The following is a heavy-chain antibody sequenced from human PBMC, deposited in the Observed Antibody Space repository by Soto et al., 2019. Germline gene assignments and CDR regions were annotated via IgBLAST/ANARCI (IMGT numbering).Heavy chain of an antibody. J-gene: IGHJ2*01. V-gene: IGHV3-11*01. CDR1: GFTFSDYY. CDR2: ISSSGSTI. Sequence: QVQLVESGGGLVKPGGSLRLSCAASGFTFSDYYMNWVRQAPGKGLEWVSYISSSGSTIYYADSVKGRFTISRDNAKNSLSLQMNSLRAEDMAVYYCARDLRDSTGLDFDLWGRGTLVTVSS. D-gene: IGHD6-25*01. CDR3: ARDLRDSTGLDFDL.